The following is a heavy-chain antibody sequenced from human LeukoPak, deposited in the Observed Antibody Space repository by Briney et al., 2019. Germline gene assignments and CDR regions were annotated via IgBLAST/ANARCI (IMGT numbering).Heavy chain of an antibody. CDR3: ARTSRYYGSGSYYNVRVRGMDV. D-gene: IGHD3-10*01. CDR2: INSDGSST. V-gene: IGHV3-74*01. J-gene: IGHJ6*04. CDR1: GFTFSSYW. Sequence: GGSLRLSCAASGFTFSSYWMHWVRQAPGKGLVWVSRINSDGSSTSYADSVKGRFTISRDNAKNTLYLQMNSLRAEDTAVYYCARTSRYYGSGSYYNVRVRGMDVWGKGTTVTISA.